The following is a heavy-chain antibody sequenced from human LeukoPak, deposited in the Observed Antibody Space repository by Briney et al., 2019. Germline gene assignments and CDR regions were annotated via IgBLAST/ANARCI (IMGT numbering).Heavy chain of an antibody. V-gene: IGHV1-69*04. J-gene: IGHJ4*02. CDR1: GGTFSSYA. CDR2: IIPILDVA. D-gene: IGHD6-19*01. Sequence: SVTVSCKASGGTFSSYAISWVREAPGQGLEWMGRIIPILDVANYAQKFQGRVTITADKSTGTAYMELSSLRSEDTAVYYCARSTVSGTEFDYWGRETLVTVSS. CDR3: ARSTVSGTEFDY.